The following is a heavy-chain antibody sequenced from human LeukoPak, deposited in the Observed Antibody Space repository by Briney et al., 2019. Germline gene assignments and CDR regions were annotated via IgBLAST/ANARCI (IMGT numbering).Heavy chain of an antibody. Sequence: GGSLRLSCAASGFTFSSYAMSWVRQAPGKGLEWVSAISGGSTYYADSVKGRFTISRDNSKNTLYLQMNSLRAEDTAVYYCASGSITMIVYYFDYWGQGTLVTASS. CDR3: ASGSITMIVYYFDY. D-gene: IGHD3-22*01. J-gene: IGHJ4*02. V-gene: IGHV3-23*01. CDR1: GFTFSSYA. CDR2: ISGGST.